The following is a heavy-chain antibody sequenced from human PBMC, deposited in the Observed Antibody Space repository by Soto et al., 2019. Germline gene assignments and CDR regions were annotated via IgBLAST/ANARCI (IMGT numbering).Heavy chain of an antibody. Sequence: ASVKVSCKASGYTFIGYYIHWVRQAPGQGLEWMGRINPRSGDTTYAQKFQGRLTMTRDTSISTAYMELSSLRSDDTAVYYCGRDGVGATPLGWFDPWGQGTLVTVSS. CDR1: GYTFIGYY. CDR2: INPRSGDT. J-gene: IGHJ5*02. V-gene: IGHV1-2*06. D-gene: IGHD1-26*01. CDR3: GRDGVGATPLGWFDP.